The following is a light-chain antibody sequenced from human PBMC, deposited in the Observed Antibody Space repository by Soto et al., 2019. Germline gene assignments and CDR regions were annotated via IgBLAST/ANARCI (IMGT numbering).Light chain of an antibody. CDR2: GAF. CDR1: PRVTNF. J-gene: IGKJ5*01. CDR3: QQRNVWPPVT. Sequence: EIVLTQSPATLSLSPGERATLSCSARPRVTNFLAWYQQKPGQAPRLLIYGAFNRATGIPARFSGSGAGTDFTLTISSLEPEDSAVYYCQQRNVWPPVTFGQGTRLEIK. V-gene: IGKV3-11*01.